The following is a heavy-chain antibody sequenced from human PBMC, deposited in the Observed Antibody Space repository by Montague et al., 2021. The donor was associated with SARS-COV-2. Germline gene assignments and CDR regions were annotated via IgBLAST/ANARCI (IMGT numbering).Heavy chain of an antibody. CDR1: GFSFSSYG. J-gene: IGHJ6*02. D-gene: IGHD2-2*02. V-gene: IGHV3-33*01. CDR3: ARDGFSSCTSSSCYMGGMDV. CDR2: IWYGGSNK. Sequence: SLRLSCAASGFSFSSYGLNWVRQAPGKGLEWVAVIWYGGSNKQYADSVKGRFAISRDNSKNTLYLRMNSLRAEDTALYYCARDGFSSCTSSSCYMGGMDVWGQGTMVTVSS.